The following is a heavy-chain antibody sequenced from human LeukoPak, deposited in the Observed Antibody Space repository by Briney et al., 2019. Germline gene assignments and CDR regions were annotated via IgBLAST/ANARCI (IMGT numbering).Heavy chain of an antibody. V-gene: IGHV4-61*02. CDR2: IYTSGST. CDR3: ARGDSGSDWFDP. D-gene: IGHD1-26*01. CDR1: GGSISSGSYY. J-gene: IGHJ5*02. Sequence: SETLSLTCTVSGGSISSGSYYWSWIRQPAGKGLEWIGRIYTSGSTNYNPSLKSRVTISVDTSKNQFSLKLSSVTAADTAVYYRARGDSGSDWFDPWGQGTLVTVSS.